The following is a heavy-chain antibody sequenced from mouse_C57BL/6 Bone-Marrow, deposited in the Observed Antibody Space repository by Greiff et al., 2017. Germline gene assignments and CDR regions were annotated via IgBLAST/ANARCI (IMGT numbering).Heavy chain of an antibody. CDR1: GYTFTDHT. V-gene: IGHV1-78*01. J-gene: IGHJ4*01. CDR2: IYPRDGST. D-gene: IGHD2-5*01. CDR3: ARGGPLYSNYAYYYAMDY. Sequence: VQLQQSDAELVKPGASVKISCKVSGYTFTDHTIHWMKQRPEQGLEWIGYIYPRDGSTKYNEKFKGTATLTADKSSSTAYMQLNSLTSEDSAVYFCARGGPLYSNYAYYYAMDYWGQGTSVTVSS.